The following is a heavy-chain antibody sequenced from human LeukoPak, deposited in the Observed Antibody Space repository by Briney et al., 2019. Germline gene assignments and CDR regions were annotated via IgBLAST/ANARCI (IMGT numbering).Heavy chain of an antibody. Sequence: LRLSCAASGFTFSSYSMNWIRQPPGKGLEWIGYIYYSGSTYYNPSLKSRVTISVDTSKNQFSLKLSSVTAADTAVYYCASTLASWDIVVVPAAIWGQGTLVTVSS. CDR1: GFTFSSYS. CDR3: ASTLASWDIVVVPAAI. V-gene: IGHV4-30-4*08. CDR2: IYYSGST. J-gene: IGHJ4*02. D-gene: IGHD2-2*01.